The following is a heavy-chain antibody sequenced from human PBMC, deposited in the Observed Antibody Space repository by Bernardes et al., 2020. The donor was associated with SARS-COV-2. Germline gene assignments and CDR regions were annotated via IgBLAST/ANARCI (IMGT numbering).Heavy chain of an antibody. CDR1: GFTFSSYA. D-gene: IGHD6-19*01. J-gene: IGHJ4*02. V-gene: IGHV3-23*01. CDR2: ITSVGGK. Sequence: GGSLRLSCTVSGFTFSSYAMSWVRQAPGKGLEWVSAITSVGGKHYAESVRGRFTISRDNSKNTVYLQMDSLRAEDTAVYYCAKETVAGGTFYLDYWGQGTLVTVSS. CDR3: AKETVAGGTFYLDY.